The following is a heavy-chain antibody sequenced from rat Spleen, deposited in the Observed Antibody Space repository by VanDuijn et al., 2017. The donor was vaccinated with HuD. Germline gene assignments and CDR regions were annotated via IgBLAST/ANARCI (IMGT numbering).Heavy chain of an antibody. J-gene: IGHJ2*01. D-gene: IGHD1-3*01. Sequence: EVQLVESGGGLVQPGRSMKLSCAASGFTFSNYDMAWVRQAPTKGLEWVASISYDGSSTYYRDSVKGRFTISRDNAKSTLYLQMDSLRSEDTATYYCTTDYGPFDYWGQGVMVTVSS. CDR1: GFTFSNYD. CDR3: TTDYGPFDY. CDR2: ISYDGSST. V-gene: IGHV5-20*01.